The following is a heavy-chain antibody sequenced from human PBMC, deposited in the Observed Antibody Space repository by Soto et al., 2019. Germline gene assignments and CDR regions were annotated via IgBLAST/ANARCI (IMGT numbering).Heavy chain of an antibody. CDR1: GGSISSGGYS. Sequence: PSETLSLTCAVSGGSISSGGYSWSWIRQPPGKGLEWIGYIYHSGSTYYNPSLKSRVTISVDRSKNQFSLKLTSVTAADTAVYYCATARGPYWGQGTLVTVSS. J-gene: IGHJ4*02. V-gene: IGHV4-30-2*01. CDR2: IYHSGST. D-gene: IGHD3-10*01. CDR3: ATARGPY.